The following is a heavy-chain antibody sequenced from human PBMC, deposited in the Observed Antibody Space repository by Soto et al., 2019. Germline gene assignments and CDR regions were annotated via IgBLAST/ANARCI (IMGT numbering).Heavy chain of an antibody. CDR3: ATAPLLLSDMTWVRRTVYYFDY. D-gene: IGHD2-15*01. CDR1: GYTFTSYG. V-gene: IGHV1-18*01. Sequence: ASVKVSCKASGYTFTSYGISWVRQAPGQGLEWMGWISAYNGNTNYAQKLQGRVTMTTDTSTSTAYMELRSLRSDDTAVYYCATAPLLLSDMTWVRRTVYYFDYWGQGTMVTV. J-gene: IGHJ4*02. CDR2: ISAYNGNT.